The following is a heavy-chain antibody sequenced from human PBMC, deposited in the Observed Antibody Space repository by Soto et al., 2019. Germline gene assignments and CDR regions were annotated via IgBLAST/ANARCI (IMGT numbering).Heavy chain of an antibody. CDR1: GDSIGTYN. CDR2: IYSNGGT. V-gene: IGHV4-59*08. D-gene: IGHD1-26*01. Sequence: QVQLQASGPGLVKPSDTLSLTCTVSGDSIGTYNWGWIRQPPGKRLEWLGYIYSNGGTSYNPALKSRVTRSADASTKQFSLRLSSVTAADTAVYYCVRQGIGALHGLVDVWGQGTTVTVSS. J-gene: IGHJ6*02. CDR3: VRQGIGALHGLVDV.